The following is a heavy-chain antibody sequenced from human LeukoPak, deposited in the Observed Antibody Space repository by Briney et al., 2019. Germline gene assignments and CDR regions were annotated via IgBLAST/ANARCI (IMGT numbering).Heavy chain of an antibody. D-gene: IGHD6-13*01. CDR2: VHHGGMP. V-gene: IGHV4-34*01. Sequence: PSETLSLTCTVYGGSFTSDYWTWIRQPPGKGLEWIGEVHHGGMPNYKPSLRSRVTISLDTSRNQFSLNLASVTAADTAVYYCARQDRSSLPPKWFDPWGQGTLVIVSS. J-gene: IGHJ5*02. CDR3: ARQDRSSLPPKWFDP. CDR1: GGSFTSDY.